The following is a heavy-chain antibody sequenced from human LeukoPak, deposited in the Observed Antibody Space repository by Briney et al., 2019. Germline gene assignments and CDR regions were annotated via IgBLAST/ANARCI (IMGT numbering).Heavy chain of an antibody. CDR3: ARDSYYDSRIYFDY. CDR1: GFTLSSYG. J-gene: IGHJ4*02. V-gene: IGHV3-30*03. Sequence: PGGSLRLSCAPSGFTLSSYGMQWVRQAPGKGLEWVAVISYDGSNKYYADSVKGRFTISRDNSQNSLYLQMNSLRAEDTAVYYCARDSYYDSRIYFDYWGQGTLVTVS. CDR2: ISYDGSNK. D-gene: IGHD3-22*01.